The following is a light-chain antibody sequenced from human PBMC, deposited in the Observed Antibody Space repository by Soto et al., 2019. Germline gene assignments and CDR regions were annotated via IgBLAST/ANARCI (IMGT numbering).Light chain of an antibody. CDR1: QSISSY. CDR2: VAS. CDR3: HQDGNAPHT. V-gene: IGKV1-39*01. J-gene: IGKJ1*01. Sequence: DIQMTQSPSSLSASVGDSVTITCRASQSISSYLNWYQQNPGKAPKLLIYVASIRATGTPDRFSGSGSGTDFTLTISRLEPEDFALYYCHQDGNAPHTFGPGTKVDNK.